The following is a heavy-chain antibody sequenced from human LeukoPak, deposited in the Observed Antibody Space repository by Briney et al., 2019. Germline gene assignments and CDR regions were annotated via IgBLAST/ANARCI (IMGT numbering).Heavy chain of an antibody. Sequence: GGSLRLSCAASGFTFSSYWMSWVRQAPGKGLEWVANIKQDGSEKYYVDSVKGRFTISRDNAKNSLYLQMNSLRAEDTAVYYCARGVIAAAGKNPLDYWGQGTLVTVSS. V-gene: IGHV3-7*03. CDR2: IKQDGSEK. J-gene: IGHJ4*02. D-gene: IGHD6-13*01. CDR3: ARGVIAAAGKNPLDY. CDR1: GFTFSSYW.